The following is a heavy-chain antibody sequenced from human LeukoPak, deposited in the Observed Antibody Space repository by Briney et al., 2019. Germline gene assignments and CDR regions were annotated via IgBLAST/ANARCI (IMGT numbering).Heavy chain of an antibody. CDR1: GGSITSDVHY. V-gene: IGHV4-61*02. Sequence: PSETLSLTCTVSGGSITSDVHYWNWIRQSAEKGLEWIGRVHTTGSLDYNPSLKSRVTISIDTSSNHFSLMMDSVTTTDTAVYYCARGTKSPRTTVLTSFWYFDLWGRGTLVTVSS. D-gene: IGHD4-17*01. J-gene: IGHJ2*01. CDR3: ARGTKSPRTTVLTSFWYFDL. CDR2: VHTTGSL.